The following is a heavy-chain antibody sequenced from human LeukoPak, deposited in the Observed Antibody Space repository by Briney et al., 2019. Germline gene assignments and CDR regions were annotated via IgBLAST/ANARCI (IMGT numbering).Heavy chain of an antibody. J-gene: IGHJ4*02. CDR1: VYAFTSYG. CDR2: ISAYNGNT. D-gene: IGHD3-9*01. CDR3: AREGYYDILTAADY. Sequence: GASVKDTCKASVYAFTSYGISWVRQAPGQGLEWMGWISAYNGNTNYAQKLQGRVTMTTDTSTSTAYMELRSLRSDDTAVYYCAREGYYDILTAADYWGQGTLVTVSS. V-gene: IGHV1-18*04.